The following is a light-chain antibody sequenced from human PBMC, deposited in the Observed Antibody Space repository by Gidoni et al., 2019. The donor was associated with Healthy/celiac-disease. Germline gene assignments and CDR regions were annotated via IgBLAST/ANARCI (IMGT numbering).Light chain of an antibody. J-gene: IGKJ3*01. Sequence: EIVLTQSPGTLSLSPGERATLSCRASQSVSSSYLAWYQQKPGQAPRLLIYGASSRATGILDRFSGSGSGTDFTLTISRLEPEDFAVYYCQQYGSSPRIFTFGPGTKVDIK. CDR2: GAS. CDR3: QQYGSSPRIFT. CDR1: QSVSSSY. V-gene: IGKV3-20*01.